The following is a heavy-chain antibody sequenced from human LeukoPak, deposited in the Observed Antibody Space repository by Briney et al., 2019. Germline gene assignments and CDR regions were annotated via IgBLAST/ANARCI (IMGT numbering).Heavy chain of an antibody. Sequence: QPGGSLRLSCAASGFTFSDYYMSWVRQAPGKGLEWLGFIRSKAYGGTTEYAASVKDRFTISRDDSKSIAYLQMNSLQTEDTAVYYCTRGLQAYGDLDYWGQGTLVTVSS. D-gene: IGHD4/OR15-4a*01. CDR3: TRGLQAYGDLDY. CDR1: GFTFSDYY. V-gene: IGHV3-49*04. CDR2: IRSKAYGGTT. J-gene: IGHJ4*02.